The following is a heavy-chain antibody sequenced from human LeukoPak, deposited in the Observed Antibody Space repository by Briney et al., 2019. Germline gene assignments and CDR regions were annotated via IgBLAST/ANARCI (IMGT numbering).Heavy chain of an antibody. V-gene: IGHV4-59*12. CDR3: ARSMVTTDRDFDH. J-gene: IGHJ4*01. CDR1: GGSISSYY. CDR2: VSHTGAT. Sequence: SETLSLTCTVSGGSISSYYWSWIRQPPGRRPEWIGTVSHTGATQYSPSPTRRVTISIDTSKNLFSLSLNSVTAADTAVFYCARSMVTTDRDFDHWGQGTLVTVSS. D-gene: IGHD2-8*01.